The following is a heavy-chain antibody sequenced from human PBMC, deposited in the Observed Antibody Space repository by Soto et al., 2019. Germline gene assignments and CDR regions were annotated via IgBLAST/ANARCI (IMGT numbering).Heavy chain of an antibody. J-gene: IGHJ4*02. CDR1: GGSISSYY. V-gene: IGHV4-59*01. Sequence: SETLSLTCTVSGGSISSYYWSWIRQPPGKGLEWIGYIYYSGSTNYNPSLKSRVTISVDTSKNQFSLKLSSVTAADTAVYYCASQIWEGGRFDYWGQGTLVTVSS. D-gene: IGHD1-26*01. CDR3: ASQIWEGGRFDY. CDR2: IYYSGST.